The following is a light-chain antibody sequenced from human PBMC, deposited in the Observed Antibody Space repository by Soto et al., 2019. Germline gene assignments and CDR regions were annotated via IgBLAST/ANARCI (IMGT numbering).Light chain of an antibody. CDR2: DAS. CDR3: QQYNSFST. Sequence: DIQMTQSPSSLSASVGNRFSVTCRASQSIRSWLAWYQQKPGKAPKLLIYDASRLESGVPSRFSGSGSGTDFTLTITSLQPDDFATYYCQQYNSFSTFGQGTKVDIK. V-gene: IGKV1-5*01. J-gene: IGKJ1*01. CDR1: QSIRSW.